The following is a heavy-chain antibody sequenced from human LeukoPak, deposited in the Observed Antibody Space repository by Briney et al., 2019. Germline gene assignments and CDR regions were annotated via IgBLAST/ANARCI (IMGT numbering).Heavy chain of an antibody. D-gene: IGHD2-2*01. CDR3: ARTYCDSTTCYDAFDI. Sequence: SETLSLTCTVSGYSISSGYYWSWIRQPPGKGLEWIAYIYYSGSTNYNPSLKSRVTISIDTSKNQFSLKLRSVTAADTAVYYCARTYCDSTTCYDAFDIWGQGTVVTVSS. J-gene: IGHJ3*02. CDR1: GYSISSGYY. V-gene: IGHV4-61*01. CDR2: IYYSGST.